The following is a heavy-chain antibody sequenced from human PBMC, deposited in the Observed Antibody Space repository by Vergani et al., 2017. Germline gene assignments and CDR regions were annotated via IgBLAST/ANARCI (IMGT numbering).Heavy chain of an antibody. CDR1: GGSFSGYY. Sequence: QVQLQQWGAGLLKPSETLSLTCAVYGGSFSGYYWSWIRQHPGKGLEWIGEINHSGSTNYNPSLKSRVTISVDTSKNQFSLKLSSVTAADTAVYYCARGYSSGWYGYWGQGTLVTVSS. CDR2: INHSGST. J-gene: IGHJ4*02. V-gene: IGHV4-34*01. D-gene: IGHD6-19*01. CDR3: ARGYSSGWYGY.